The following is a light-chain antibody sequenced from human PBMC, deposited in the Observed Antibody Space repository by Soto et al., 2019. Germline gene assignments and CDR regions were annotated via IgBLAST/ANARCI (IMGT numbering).Light chain of an antibody. Sequence: DIQMTQSPSTLSASVGDRVIITCRASQIIDTWLAWYQQKPGKAPKVLISKVSNLESGVPSRFSGSGSGTEFTLTISSLQPDDFATYYCQQYKSSWTFGQGTKVDIK. CDR3: QQYKSSWT. CDR1: QIIDTW. J-gene: IGKJ1*01. CDR2: KVS. V-gene: IGKV1-5*03.